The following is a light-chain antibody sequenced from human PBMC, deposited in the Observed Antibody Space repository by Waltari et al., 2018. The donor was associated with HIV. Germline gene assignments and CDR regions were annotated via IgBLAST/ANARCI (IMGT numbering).Light chain of an antibody. CDR3: SSYGGNSNVV. CDR1: SSDIGDYNY. CDR2: EVS. V-gene: IGLV2-8*01. J-gene: IGLJ2*01. Sequence: QSALTQPPSASGSPGQSVTISCTGTSSDIGDYNYVSWYQQHPGKAPKLMIFEVSKRSSGVPDRFSGSKSGNTASLTVSGLQAGDEAEYYCSSYGGNSNVVFGGGTKLTVL.